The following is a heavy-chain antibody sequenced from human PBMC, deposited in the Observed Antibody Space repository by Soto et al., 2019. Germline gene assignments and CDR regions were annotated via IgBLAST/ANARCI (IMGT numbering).Heavy chain of an antibody. CDR2: IVVGSGNT. Sequence: SVKVSCTASGFTFSNSAVQGVRQGRGQRLEWIGWIVVGSGNTNYAQKFQERVTIMRDMSTSTAYMELSSLRSEDTAVYYCAADYDFWSGHYTFDYWGQGTLVTVSS. J-gene: IGHJ4*02. D-gene: IGHD3-3*01. V-gene: IGHV1-58*01. CDR3: AADYDFWSGHYTFDY. CDR1: GFTFSNSA.